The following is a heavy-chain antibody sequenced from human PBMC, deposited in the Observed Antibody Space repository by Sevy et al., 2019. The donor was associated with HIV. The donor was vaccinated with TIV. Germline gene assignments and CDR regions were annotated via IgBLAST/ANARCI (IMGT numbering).Heavy chain of an antibody. CDR2: ISYDGSNK. CDR3: AKVYRGYSSFYGMDV. D-gene: IGHD5-18*01. J-gene: IGHJ6*02. V-gene: IGHV3-30*18. CDR1: GFTFSSYG. Sequence: GGSLRLSCAASGFTFSSYGMHWVRQAPGKGLEWVAVISYDGSNKYYADSVKGRFTISRDNSKNTLYLQMNSLRAEDTAVYCCAKVYRGYSSFYGMDVWGQGTTVTVSS.